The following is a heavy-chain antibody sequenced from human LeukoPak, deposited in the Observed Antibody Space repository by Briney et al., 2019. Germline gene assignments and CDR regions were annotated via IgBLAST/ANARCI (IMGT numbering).Heavy chain of an antibody. Sequence: GGSLRLSCAASGFTFSTYAIHWVRQAPAKGLEHVSGISGNGGSTYYAHSVKGRFTISRDNSKNTLYLQMGSLRVEDMAVYNCARQAAGVVYWGQGTLVTVSS. CDR3: ARQAAGVVY. D-gene: IGHD3-22*01. V-gene: IGHV3-64*01. CDR1: GFTFSTYA. J-gene: IGHJ4*02. CDR2: ISGNGGST.